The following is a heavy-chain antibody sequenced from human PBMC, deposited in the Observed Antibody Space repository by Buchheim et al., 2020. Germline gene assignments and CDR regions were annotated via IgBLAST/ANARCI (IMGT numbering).Heavy chain of an antibody. CDR1: GFTFSSNT. V-gene: IGHV3-23*01. CDR2: ITASGGTT. CDR3: ANGAYCGGDCYSYFDY. Sequence: EVQLLESGGGLVQPGGSLRLSCAASGFTFSSNTMSWVRQAPGKGLEWVSAITASGGTTSYADSVKGRFTIYRDNSKNTLYLQMDSLRAEDTAIYYCANGAYCGGDCYSYFDYWGQGSL. J-gene: IGHJ4*02. D-gene: IGHD2-21*02.